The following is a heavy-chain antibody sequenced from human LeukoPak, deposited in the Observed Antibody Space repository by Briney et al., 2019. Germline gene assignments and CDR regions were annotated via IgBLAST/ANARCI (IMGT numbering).Heavy chain of an antibody. V-gene: IGHV3-7*05. D-gene: IGHD6-19*01. CDR2: IKQDGSEI. Sequence: PGGSLRLSCAASGFIFDNFWMSWVRQAPGKGRVWVANIKQDGSEIYYVDSVKGRFTISRDNAKKLLYLQMNSLRAEDTALYYCARDMSFSTSDWYGELDNWGQGTLVTVSS. CDR3: ARDMSFSTSDWYGELDN. J-gene: IGHJ4*02. CDR1: GFIFDNFW.